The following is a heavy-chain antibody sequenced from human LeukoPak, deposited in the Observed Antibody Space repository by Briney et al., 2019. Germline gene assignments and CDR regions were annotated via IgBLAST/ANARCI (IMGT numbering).Heavy chain of an antibody. J-gene: IGHJ5*02. Sequence: NPSETLSLTCTVSGGSISSSSYYWGWIRQPPGEGLEWIGSTYYSGSTYYDPSLKSRVTISVDTSKNQFSLKLSSVTAADTAVYYCARGRITIFGVVIKGNWFDPWGQGTLVTVSS. V-gene: IGHV4-39*07. D-gene: IGHD3-3*01. CDR3: ARGRITIFGVVIKGNWFDP. CDR1: GGSISSSSYY. CDR2: TYYSGST.